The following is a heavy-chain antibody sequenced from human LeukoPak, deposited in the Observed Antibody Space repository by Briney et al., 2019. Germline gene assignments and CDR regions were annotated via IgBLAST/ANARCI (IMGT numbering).Heavy chain of an antibody. CDR3: TRGRLPADAFDI. Sequence: ASVKVSCKSSGYTFTSFGFTWMRQAPGQGLEWLGWISTYNSNINYAQNLQDRLTLTTDSSTNTAYMELSSLRSDDTAIYYCTRGRLPADAFDIWGQGTLVTVSS. J-gene: IGHJ3*02. D-gene: IGHD2-2*01. CDR2: ISTYNSNI. V-gene: IGHV1-18*01. CDR1: GYTFTSFG.